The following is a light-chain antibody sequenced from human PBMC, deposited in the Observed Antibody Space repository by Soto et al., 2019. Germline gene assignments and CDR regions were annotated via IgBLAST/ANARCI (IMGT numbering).Light chain of an antibody. J-gene: IGLJ2*01. CDR1: SNDVGGYNY. CDR2: DVT. CDR3: CSYAGSYTLI. Sequence: QSALTQPRSVSGSPGQSVTISCTGTSNDVGGYNYVSWYQQHPGKAPKLMIYDVTERPSGVPDRFSGSKSGNTASLTISGLQAEDEADYYCCSYAGSYTLIFGGGTKVTVL. V-gene: IGLV2-11*01.